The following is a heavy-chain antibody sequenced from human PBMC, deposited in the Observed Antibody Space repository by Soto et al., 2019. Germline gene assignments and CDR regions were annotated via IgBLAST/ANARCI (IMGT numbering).Heavy chain of an antibody. CDR3: ARGMGLAADFDY. CDR2: ISGYNGYT. D-gene: IGHD3-9*01. V-gene: IGHV1-18*01. Sequence: GASVKVSCKTSGYTFSSYSITWVRQAPGQGLEWMGWISGYNGYTSSVQKFQGRVTMTTDTSTSTADMDLRSLTSDDTAVYYCARGMGLAADFDYWGQGTLVTVSS. J-gene: IGHJ4*02. CDR1: GYTFSSYS.